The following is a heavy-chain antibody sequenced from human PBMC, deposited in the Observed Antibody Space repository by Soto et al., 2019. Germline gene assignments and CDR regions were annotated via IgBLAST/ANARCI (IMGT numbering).Heavy chain of an antibody. D-gene: IGHD2-15*01. V-gene: IGHV3-23*01. CDR2: ISGSGGST. Sequence: PGGSLRLSCAASGFTVSSNYMSWVRQAPGKGLEWVSAISGSGGSTYYADSVKGRFTISRDNSKNTLYLQMNSLRAEDTAVYYCASSHCSGGSCGLDYWGQGTLVTVSS. CDR3: ASSHCSGGSCGLDY. J-gene: IGHJ4*02. CDR1: GFTVSSNY.